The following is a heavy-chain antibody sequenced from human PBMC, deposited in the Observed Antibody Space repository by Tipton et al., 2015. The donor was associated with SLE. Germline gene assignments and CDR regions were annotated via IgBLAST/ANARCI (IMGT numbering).Heavy chain of an antibody. V-gene: IGHV6-1*01. Sequence: GLVKPSQTLSLTCAISGDSVSSNSAAWNWIRQSPSRGLEWLGRTYYMSKWYNDYAVSVKSRIIINPDTSKNQFSLKLSSVTAADTAVYYCARDSSGMGYHWLDPWGQGTLVTVSS. J-gene: IGHJ5*02. CDR3: ARDSSGMGYHWLDP. D-gene: IGHD3-10*01. CDR2: TYYMSKWYN. CDR1: GDSVSSNSAA.